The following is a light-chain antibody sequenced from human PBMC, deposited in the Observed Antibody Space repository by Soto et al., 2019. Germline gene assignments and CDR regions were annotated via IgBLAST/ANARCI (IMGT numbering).Light chain of an antibody. V-gene: IGLV2-8*01. CDR1: NSDVGLYNF. Sequence: QSALTQPPSAPGFPGPSATISCTGTNSDVGLYNFVSWYQQHPGNAPKLMIYEVTKRPSGVPDRFSGSKSGNTASLTVSGLQADDEADYYCSSYGRRNSVIFGGETKLTVL. CDR2: EVT. J-gene: IGLJ2*01. CDR3: SSYGRRNSVI.